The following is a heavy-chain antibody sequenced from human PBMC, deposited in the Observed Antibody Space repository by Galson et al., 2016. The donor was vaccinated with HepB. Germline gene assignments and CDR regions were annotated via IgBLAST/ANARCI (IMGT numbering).Heavy chain of an antibody. CDR2: ISGSGAGT. Sequence: SLRLSCAASGFTFSTYAMSWVRQAPGKGLEWVSAISGSGAGTYYAGPVKGRFTISRDNSKNALYLHMNSLRAEDTAVYYCAKAYGLWDYWGQGTLVTVSS. V-gene: IGHV3-23*01. D-gene: IGHD3-10*01. CDR3: AKAYGLWDY. J-gene: IGHJ4*02. CDR1: GFTFSTYA.